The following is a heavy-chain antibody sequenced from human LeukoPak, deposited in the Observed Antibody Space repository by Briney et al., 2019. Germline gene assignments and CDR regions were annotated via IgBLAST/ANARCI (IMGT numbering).Heavy chain of an antibody. V-gene: IGHV4-39*07. CDR1: GGSISSSSYY. J-gene: IGHJ5*02. CDR2: IYYSGST. Sequence: SETLSLTCTVSGGSISSSSYYWGWLRQPPGKGLEWIGSIYYSGSTYYNPSLKSRVTISVDTSKNQSSLKLSSVTAADTAVYYCASALDDGVVNGWFDPWGQGTLVTVSS. D-gene: IGHD3-3*01. CDR3: ASALDDGVVNGWFDP.